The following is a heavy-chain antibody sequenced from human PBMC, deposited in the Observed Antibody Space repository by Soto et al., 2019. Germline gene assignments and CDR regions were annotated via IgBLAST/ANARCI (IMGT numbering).Heavy chain of an antibody. D-gene: IGHD6-25*01. CDR2: VYDSGIT. Sequence: QVQLQESGPGLLKPSQILSLTCTVSGDSISSGGYYWTWIRQRPGKGLEWIGFVYDSGITYHSPSVESLLSMSVDTAQNQCSLILSSVTAADTAMYYCARCVRQFPLDGGCGLDVWGQGTTVTVS. CDR1: GDSISSGGYY. V-gene: IGHV4-31*01. J-gene: IGHJ6*02. CDR3: ARCVRQFPLDGGCGLDV.